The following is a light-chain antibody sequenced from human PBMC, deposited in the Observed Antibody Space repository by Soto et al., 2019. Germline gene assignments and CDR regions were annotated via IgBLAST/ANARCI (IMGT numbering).Light chain of an antibody. CDR1: SSDVGGYNY. CDR3: CSYAGNSYV. V-gene: IGLV2-11*01. CDR2: DVN. Sequence: QSALTQPRSVSGSPGQSVTISCTGTSSDVGGYNYVSWYQQHSGKAPKVMIYDVNKRPSGVPDRFSGSKSGNTASLTISGLQAEDEADYYCCSYAGNSYVFGTGTKATVL. J-gene: IGLJ1*01.